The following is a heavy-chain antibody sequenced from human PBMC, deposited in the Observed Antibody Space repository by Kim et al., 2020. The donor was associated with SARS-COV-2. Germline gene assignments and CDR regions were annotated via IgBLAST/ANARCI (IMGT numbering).Heavy chain of an antibody. CDR3: ARPARPGGDDYYVY. CDR2: LDPSDSYS. Sequence: GESLKISCKGSGFSFSNYWITWVRQMPGKGLEWMGSLDPSDSYSNLSPSFQGHVTVSVDKSISTAYLQWSSLKASDTAMYYCARPARPGGDDYYVYWGQGTLVTVSS. D-gene: IGHD3-16*01. CDR1: GFSFSNYW. J-gene: IGHJ4*02. V-gene: IGHV5-10-1*01.